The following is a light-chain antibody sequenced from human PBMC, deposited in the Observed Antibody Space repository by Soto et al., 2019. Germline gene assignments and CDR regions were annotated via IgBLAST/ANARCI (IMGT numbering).Light chain of an antibody. J-gene: IGLJ1*01. V-gene: IGLV1-40*01. Sequence: QSVLTQPRSVSGAPGQRVTISCTGSSSNIGSGYDVHWYQQLPGTAPKLLIYDDFNRPSGVPDRFSGSKSGTPASLTISGLQAEDEADYYCCSYAGSYISYVFGTGTKVTVL. CDR3: CSYAGSYISYV. CDR1: SSNIGSGYD. CDR2: DDF.